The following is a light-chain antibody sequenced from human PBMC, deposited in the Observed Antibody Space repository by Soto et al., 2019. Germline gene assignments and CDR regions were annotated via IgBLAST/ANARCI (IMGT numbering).Light chain of an antibody. J-gene: IGKJ4*02. V-gene: IGKV1-9*01. CDR2: AAS. CDR3: QQYGSSPLT. Sequence: IQLTQSPYSLSASVGDRVTITCRASQGISSYLAWYQQKPGKAPKLLIYAASTLQSGVPSRFSGSGSGTDFTLTISSLQPEDFAVYYCQQYGSSPLTFGGGTKV. CDR1: QGISSY.